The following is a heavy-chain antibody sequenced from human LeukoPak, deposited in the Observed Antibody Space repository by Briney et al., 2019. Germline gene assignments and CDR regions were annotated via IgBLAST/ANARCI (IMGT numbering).Heavy chain of an antibody. CDR1: GGSISRSSYY. Sequence: SETLSLTCIVSGGSISRSSYYWGWLRQPPGKGLEWIGTISDSGSTYYSPSLKSRVTISVDTSKNQFSLKLRFVTAAHTAVYYCARQDIWFGELVVWGQGTTVTVSS. D-gene: IGHD3-10*01. CDR3: ARQDIWFGELVV. V-gene: IGHV4-39*01. CDR2: ISDSGST. J-gene: IGHJ6*02.